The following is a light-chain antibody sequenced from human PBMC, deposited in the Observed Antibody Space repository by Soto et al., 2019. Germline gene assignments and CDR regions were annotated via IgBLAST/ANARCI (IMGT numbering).Light chain of an antibody. J-gene: IGKJ5*01. CDR2: DAS. V-gene: IGKV3D-20*01. Sequence: EILFTQSPTTPSLSPGERATLSCGASRSVSSSYLAWYQQKPGLAPRLLIYDASRRATGIPDRFSGSGSGTDFTLTISGLQPEDFATYYCQQSFSTPTFGQGTRLEIK. CDR1: RSVSSSY. CDR3: QQSFSTPT.